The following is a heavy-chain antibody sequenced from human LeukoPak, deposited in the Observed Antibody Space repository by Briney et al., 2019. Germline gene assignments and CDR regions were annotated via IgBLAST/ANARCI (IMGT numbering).Heavy chain of an antibody. CDR2: IIPIFGTA. J-gene: IGHJ4*02. V-gene: IGHV1-69*13. Sequence: ASVKVSCKASGGTFSSYAISWVRQAPGQGLEWMGGIIPIFGTANYAQKFQGRVTITADESTSTAYMELSSLRSEDTAVYYCAREGRIAVAGNFDYWGQGTLVTVSS. CDR1: GGTFSSYA. CDR3: AREGRIAVAGNFDY. D-gene: IGHD6-19*01.